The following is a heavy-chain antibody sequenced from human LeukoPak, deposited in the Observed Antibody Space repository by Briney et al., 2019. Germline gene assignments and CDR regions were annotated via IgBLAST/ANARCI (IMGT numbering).Heavy chain of an antibody. CDR1: GYNFTTYW. J-gene: IGHJ4*02. Sequence: GESLQISCKGFGYNFTTYWIGWVRQIPGKGLEWMGTIYPGDSDTRYRPSFQGQVTISVDKSISTAYVQWSSLKASDTAMYYCARRGYSGFEGSWFDNWGQGTLVTVSS. V-gene: IGHV5-51*01. CDR2: IYPGDSDT. CDR3: ARRGYSGFEGSWFDN. D-gene: IGHD1-26*01.